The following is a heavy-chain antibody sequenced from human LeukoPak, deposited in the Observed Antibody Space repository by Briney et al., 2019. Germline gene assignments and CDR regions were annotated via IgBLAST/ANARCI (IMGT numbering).Heavy chain of an antibody. J-gene: IGHJ4*01. CDR3: ARRITTSGWYRDDY. D-gene: IGHD6-19*01. Sequence: SESLSLTCTVSGGSINSYYWSWIRQPPGKGLEWIGYIFYSGSTNYNPSLKSRVTISVDTSKNQFSLKLSSVTAADTAIYYCARRITTSGWYRDDYWGHGTLVTVSS. V-gene: IGHV4-59*08. CDR1: GGSINSYY. CDR2: IFYSGST.